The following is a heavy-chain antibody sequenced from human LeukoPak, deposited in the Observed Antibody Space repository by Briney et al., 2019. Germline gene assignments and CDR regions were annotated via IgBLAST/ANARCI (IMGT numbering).Heavy chain of an antibody. CDR2: ISGSGGST. CDR3: AKDWYDFWSGYYPSYYYYYMDV. Sequence: GGSLRLSCAASGFTFSSYAMSWVRQAPGKGLEWVSAISGSGGSTYYADSVKGRFTISRDNSKNTLYLQMNSLRAEGTAVYYCAKDWYDFWSGYYPSYYYYYMDVWGKGTTVTVSS. CDR1: GFTFSSYA. D-gene: IGHD3-3*01. V-gene: IGHV3-23*01. J-gene: IGHJ6*03.